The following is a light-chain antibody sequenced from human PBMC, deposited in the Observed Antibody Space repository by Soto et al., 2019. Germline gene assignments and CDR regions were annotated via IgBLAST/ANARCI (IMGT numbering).Light chain of an antibody. Sequence: EIVLTQSPGTLSLSPGERATLSCRASQSVHSHFFAWYQQKPGQAPRLLIYAASTRATGIPARFSGSGSGTDFTLTISRLEPEDFAVYYCQQYGNSPLTFGGGTKVEIK. J-gene: IGKJ4*01. CDR1: QSVHSHF. V-gene: IGKV3-20*01. CDR2: AAS. CDR3: QQYGNSPLT.